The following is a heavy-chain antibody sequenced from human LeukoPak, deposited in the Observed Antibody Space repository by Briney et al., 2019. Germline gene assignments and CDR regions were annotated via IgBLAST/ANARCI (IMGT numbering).Heavy chain of an antibody. CDR3: VKLRTGTATNFDY. CDR2: ISSSSSYI. J-gene: IGHJ4*02. D-gene: IGHD1-1*01. CDR1: GFTFSSYS. Sequence: PGGSLRLSCAASGFTFSSYSMSWVRQAPGKGLEWVSSISSSSSYIYYADSVKGRFTISRDNSKDTLYLQMNSLRAEDTAIYYCVKLRTGTATNFDYWGQGTLVTVSS. V-gene: IGHV3-21*04.